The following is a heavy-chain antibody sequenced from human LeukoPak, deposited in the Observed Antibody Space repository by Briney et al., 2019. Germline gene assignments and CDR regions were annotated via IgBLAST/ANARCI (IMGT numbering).Heavy chain of an antibody. Sequence: ASVKVSCKASGYTFTSYDTNWVRQATGQGLEWMGWMNPNSGNTGYAQKFQGGVTITRNTSISTAYMELSSLRSEDTAVYYCARGSPYDFWSGYYYYYYMDVWGKGTTVTVSS. J-gene: IGHJ6*03. CDR1: GYTFTSYD. CDR3: ARGSPYDFWSGYYYYYYMDV. D-gene: IGHD3-3*01. V-gene: IGHV1-8*03. CDR2: MNPNSGNT.